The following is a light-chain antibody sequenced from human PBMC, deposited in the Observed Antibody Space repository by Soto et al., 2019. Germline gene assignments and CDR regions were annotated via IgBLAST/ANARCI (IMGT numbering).Light chain of an antibody. V-gene: IGKV1-12*01. CDR2: SAS. CDR3: HQARYFPLA. Sequence: DVQMTQSPSSVSASVGDRVTITCRASQDIISWLVWYQQKPGKAPKLLISSASSLQSGVPSRFSGSGSGTDFTLTITSLQPEDFATYYCHQARYFPLAFGQGTKVEIK. CDR1: QDIISW. J-gene: IGKJ1*01.